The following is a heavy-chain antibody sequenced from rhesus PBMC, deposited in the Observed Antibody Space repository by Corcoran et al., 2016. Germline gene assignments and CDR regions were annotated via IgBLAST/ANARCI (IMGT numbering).Heavy chain of an antibody. J-gene: IGHJ4*01. V-gene: IGHV4S10*01. D-gene: IGHD3-16*01. CDR1: GGSISDSYR. Sequence: QVQLQESGPGVVKPSETLSLTCAVSGGSISDSYRWSWLRQPPGKGLEWIGYIYGSSTSTNYNPSRKSRVTISKDTSKNQFSLKLSSVTAADTAVYYCAREGAYSGSFSFDYWGQGVLVTVSS. CDR3: AREGAYSGSFSFDY. CDR2: IYGSSTST.